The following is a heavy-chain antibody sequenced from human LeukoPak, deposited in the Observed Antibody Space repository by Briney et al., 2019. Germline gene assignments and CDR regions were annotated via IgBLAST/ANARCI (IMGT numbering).Heavy chain of an antibody. V-gene: IGHV4-61*05. D-gene: IGHD3-16*02. Sequence: SETLSLTCTVSGGSISSSSYYWGWIRQPPGKGLEWIGYIYYSGSTNYNPSLKSRVTISVDTSKNQFSLKLSSVTAADTAVYYLRVDYDYVWGSYRFVCVDYWGQGTLVTVSS. CDR2: IYYSGST. CDR3: RVDYDYVWGSYRFVCVDY. CDR1: GGSISSSSYY. J-gene: IGHJ4*02.